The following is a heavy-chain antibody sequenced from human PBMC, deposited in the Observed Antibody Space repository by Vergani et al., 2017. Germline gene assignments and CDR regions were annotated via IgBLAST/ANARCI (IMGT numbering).Heavy chain of an antibody. CDR3: ASELLRPGSSFDI. CDR2: ISSSSSTI. V-gene: IGHV3-48*02. D-gene: IGHD5-12*01. Sequence: EVQLVESGGGLVQPGGSLRLSCAASGFTFSSYSMNWVRQAPGKGLEWVSYISSSSSTIYYADSVKGRFTISRDNAKNSLYLQMNSLRDEDTAVYYCASELLRPGSSFDIWGQGTMVTVSS. CDR1: GFTFSSYS. J-gene: IGHJ3*02.